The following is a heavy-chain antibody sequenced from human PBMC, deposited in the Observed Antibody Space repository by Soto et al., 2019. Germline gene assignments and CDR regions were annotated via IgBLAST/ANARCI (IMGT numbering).Heavy chain of an antibody. CDR3: ARADFPDLRDEYSVGSFNV. CDR1: GGSVSSHF. V-gene: IGHV4-59*02. D-gene: IGHD2-15*01. Sequence: QVQLQESGPRLVKPSETLSLTCSVSGGSVSSHFWCWIRQPPGKGLEWVGYISHGGNSNYNPSLESRVAMSLDTSENHFSLRLSSVTAVDTAVYFCARADFPDLRDEYSVGSFNVWGQGTMVIVSS. J-gene: IGHJ3*01. CDR2: ISHGGNS.